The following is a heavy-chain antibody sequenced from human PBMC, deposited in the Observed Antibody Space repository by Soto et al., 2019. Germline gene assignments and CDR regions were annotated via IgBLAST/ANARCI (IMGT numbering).Heavy chain of an antibody. CDR2: INPSGGST. V-gene: IGHV1-46*03. CDR3: ARATGYSSGWSGRYYFDY. CDR1: GYTFTSYY. Sequence: VASLKVSCKASGYTFTSYYMHWVRQAPGQGLEWMGIINPSGGSTSYAQKFQGRVTMTRDTSTSTVYMELSSLRSEDTAVYYCARATGYSSGWSGRYYFDYWGQGTLVTVSS. D-gene: IGHD6-19*01. J-gene: IGHJ4*02.